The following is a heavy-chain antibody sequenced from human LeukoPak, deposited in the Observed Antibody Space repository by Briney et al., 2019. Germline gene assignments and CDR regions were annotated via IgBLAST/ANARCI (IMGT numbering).Heavy chain of an antibody. CDR2: IFYDGSLK. CDR1: GFTFTTYG. Sequence: GRSLRLSCAASGFTFTTYGMHWVRQAPGKGLQWVAFIFYDGSLKYYGDSVKGRFSISRDNSKNTVSLQMNSLRAEDTAVYYCARDLGAPEHWGQGTLVTVSS. D-gene: IGHD3-16*01. V-gene: IGHV3-30*03. J-gene: IGHJ1*01. CDR3: ARDLGAPEH.